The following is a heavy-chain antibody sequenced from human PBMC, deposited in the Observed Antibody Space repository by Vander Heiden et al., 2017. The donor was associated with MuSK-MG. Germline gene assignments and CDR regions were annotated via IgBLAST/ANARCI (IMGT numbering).Heavy chain of an antibody. CDR1: GSTFTDYY. J-gene: IGHJ6*03. D-gene: IGHD2-2*02. Sequence: AQPLQSRAEVKKPGASLKVSCKASGSTFTDYYMHWLRQTPGQGLEWLGWINPNSGARRYAQKLQGRVVLTSDTSISTAYMDLSGLTSDDTAVYYCSREPYTTTRYYVYLEAWRKGATVIVSS. CDR2: INPNSGAR. V-gene: IGHV1-2*02. CDR3: SREPYTTTRYYVYLEA.